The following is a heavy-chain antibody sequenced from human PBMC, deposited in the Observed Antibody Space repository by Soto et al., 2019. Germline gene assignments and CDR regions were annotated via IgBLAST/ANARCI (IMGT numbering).Heavy chain of an antibody. Sequence: QVTLKESGPVLVKPTETLTLTCTVSGFSLSNARMGVSWIRQPPGKALEWLAHIFSNDVKSYSTSLKSRLTISKDTSKSQVFLTMTNMDPVDTATYYCARITMIPRPYYFDYWGQGTLVTVSS. CDR1: GFSLSNARMG. D-gene: IGHD3-22*01. V-gene: IGHV2-26*01. CDR2: IFSNDVK. J-gene: IGHJ4*02. CDR3: ARITMIPRPYYFDY.